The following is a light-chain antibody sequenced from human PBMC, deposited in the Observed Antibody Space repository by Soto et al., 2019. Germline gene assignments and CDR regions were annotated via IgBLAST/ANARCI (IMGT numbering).Light chain of an antibody. CDR1: QTISSW. Sequence: DIQMTHSPSTLSGSVGDRDTITCRSSQTISSWLALYQQKPGKAPKLLIYKASTLKSGVPSRFSGSGSGTEFTLTISSLQPDDFATYYCQHYNSYSEAFGQGTKVDIK. CDR2: KAS. CDR3: QHYNSYSEA. V-gene: IGKV1-5*03. J-gene: IGKJ1*01.